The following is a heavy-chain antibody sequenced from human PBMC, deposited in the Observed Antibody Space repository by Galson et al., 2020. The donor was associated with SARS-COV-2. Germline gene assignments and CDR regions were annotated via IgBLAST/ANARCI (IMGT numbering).Heavy chain of an antibody. D-gene: IGHD3-22*01. Sequence: SETLSLTCTVSGGSISSAGYYWRWLRPHPGKGLECFRYIYYRGSTYYNPSLKSLVTISVDTSKNQFSLKLSSVTAADTAVYYCARIGRYYDSSGYQSYYYYYMDVWGKGTTVTVSS. CDR2: IYYRGST. CDR1: GGSISSAGYY. J-gene: IGHJ6*03. V-gene: IGHV4-31*01. CDR3: ARIGRYYDSSGYQSYYYYYMDV.